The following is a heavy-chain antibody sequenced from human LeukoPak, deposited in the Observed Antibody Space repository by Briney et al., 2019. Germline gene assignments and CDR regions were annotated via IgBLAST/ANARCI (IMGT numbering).Heavy chain of an antibody. D-gene: IGHD4-23*01. Sequence: SETLSLTCTVSGGSISSTSYYWGWIRQPPGKGLEWIGSVYFSGSTYYNPPLKSRVTISLGTSKNQFSLQLRSVTAADTAVYYCARAGGLNYYGGYSEFGYWGQGTLVTVSS. V-gene: IGHV4-39*07. CDR1: GGSISSTSYY. CDR3: ARAGGLNYYGGYSEFGY. CDR2: VYFSGST. J-gene: IGHJ4*02.